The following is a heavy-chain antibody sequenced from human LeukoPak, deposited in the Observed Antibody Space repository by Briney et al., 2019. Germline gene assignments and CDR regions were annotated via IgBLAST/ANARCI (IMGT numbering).Heavy chain of an antibody. CDR1: GFTFSSYA. Sequence: GGSLRLSCAASGFTFSSYAMNWVRQAPGKGLEWVSSISSSSSYIYYADSVKGRFTISRDNAKNSLYLQMNSLRAEDTAVYYCARDKNTIFGVVIGDAFDIWGQGTMVTVSS. J-gene: IGHJ3*02. CDR3: ARDKNTIFGVVIGDAFDI. D-gene: IGHD3-3*01. V-gene: IGHV3-21*01. CDR2: ISSSSSYI.